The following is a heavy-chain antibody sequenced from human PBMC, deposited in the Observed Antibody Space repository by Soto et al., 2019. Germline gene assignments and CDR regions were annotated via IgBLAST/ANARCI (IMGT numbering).Heavy chain of an antibody. J-gene: IGHJ6*03. CDR3: AMSGYSNYYYYMDV. D-gene: IGHD6-13*01. Sequence: SETLSLTCTVSGGSISSSSYYWGWIRQPPGKGLEWIGSIYYSGSTYYNPSLKSRVTISVDTSKNQVSLKLSSVTAADTAVYYCAMSGYSNYYYYMDVWGKGTTVTVSS. CDR2: IYYSGST. V-gene: IGHV4-39*01. CDR1: GGSISSSSYY.